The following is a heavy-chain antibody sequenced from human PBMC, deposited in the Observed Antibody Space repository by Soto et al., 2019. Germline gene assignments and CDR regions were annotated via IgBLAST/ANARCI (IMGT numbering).Heavy chain of an antibody. Sequence: ASVKVSCKVSGYTLTGLAMHWVRQAPGKGLEWMGGFDPEDGETIYAQKFQGRVTMTEDTSTDTAYMELSSLRSEDTAVYYCATRPLYYGDYDSGYYFDYWGQGTLVTVSS. CDR1: GYTLTGLA. D-gene: IGHD4-17*01. CDR2: FDPEDGET. J-gene: IGHJ4*02. V-gene: IGHV1-24*01. CDR3: ATRPLYYGDYDSGYYFDY.